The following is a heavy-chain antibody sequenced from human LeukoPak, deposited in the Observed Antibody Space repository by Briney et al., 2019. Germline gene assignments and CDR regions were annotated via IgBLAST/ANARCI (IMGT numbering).Heavy chain of an antibody. V-gene: IGHV3-48*01. CDR1: GFSFSSHS. J-gene: IGHJ4*02. D-gene: IGHD3-10*01. CDR3: ARGTLLWFGELSLDY. CDR2: ISTSNTI. Sequence: PGGSLRLSCAASGFSFSSHSMTWVRQAPGKGLEWISYISTSNTIYYADSVSGRFTVSRDNAKNSLFLQMHSLRAEDTAIYYCARGTLLWFGELSLDYWGRGTLVTVSS.